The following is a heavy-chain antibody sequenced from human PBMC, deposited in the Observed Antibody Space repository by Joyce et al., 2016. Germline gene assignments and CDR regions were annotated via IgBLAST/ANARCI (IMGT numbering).Heavy chain of an antibody. CDR2: HFGDGTS. D-gene: IGHD6-13*01. Sequence: VELVEPGGGFLQPGEALRLSFSSQGFSSMRRYRVWVREALGKGLELVAIHFGDGTSYFEDSMKGRCPIYRDKSKNTFILQMKSLTVGDTGFYYCARVANVASAGYDYWGPGTLVTVSS. J-gene: IGHJ4*02. CDR1: GFSSMRRY. V-gene: IGHV3-53*01. CDR3: ARVANVASAGYDY.